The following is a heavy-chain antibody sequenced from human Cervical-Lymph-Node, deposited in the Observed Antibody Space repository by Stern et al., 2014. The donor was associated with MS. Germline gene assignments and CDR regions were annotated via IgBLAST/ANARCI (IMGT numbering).Heavy chain of an antibody. D-gene: IGHD3-16*01. J-gene: IGHJ4*02. CDR1: ASTFSAYS. CDR3: TTRDNYGDY. Sequence: EVQLEESGGGLVKPGGSLRLSCAVSASTFSAYSINWVRHAPGPGLEWVASIRGGTGSTYYADSVKGRFAISRDNDKKSLYLHMTTLRVEDTAIYYCTTRDNYGDYWGQGTLVTVSS. V-gene: IGHV3-21*01. CDR2: IRGGTGST.